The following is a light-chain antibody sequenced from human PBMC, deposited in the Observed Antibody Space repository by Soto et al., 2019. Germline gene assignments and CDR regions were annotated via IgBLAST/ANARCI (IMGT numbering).Light chain of an antibody. CDR2: AAS. CDR1: QDISSW. Sequence: DIQMTQSPSSVSASVGDRVTITCRASQDISSWLDWFQQKPGEAPRLLIYAASSLHSGVPSRFSGSGSGTDFTLTISSLQPEDFATYYCQQGNSFPLTFGGGTKVEIK. J-gene: IGKJ4*01. CDR3: QQGNSFPLT. V-gene: IGKV1-12*01.